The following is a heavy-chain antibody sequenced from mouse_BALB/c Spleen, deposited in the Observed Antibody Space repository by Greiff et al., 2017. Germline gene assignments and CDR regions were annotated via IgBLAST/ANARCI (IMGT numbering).Heavy chain of an antibody. V-gene: IGHV2-6-7*01. CDR3: AREEGYDYDAAWFAY. J-gene: IGHJ3*01. CDR2: IWGDGST. D-gene: IGHD2-4*01. CDR1: GFSLTGYG. Sequence: QVQLKESGPGLVAPSQSLSITCTVSGFSLTGYGVNWVRQPPGKGLEWLGMIWGDGSTDYNSALKSRLSISKDNSKSQVFLKMNSLQTDDTARYYCAREEGYDYDAAWFAYWGQGTLVTVSA.